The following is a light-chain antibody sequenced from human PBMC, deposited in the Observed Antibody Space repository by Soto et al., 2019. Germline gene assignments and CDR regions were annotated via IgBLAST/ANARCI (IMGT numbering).Light chain of an antibody. CDR2: GNS. CDR3: QSYDSSLSNWV. V-gene: IGLV1-40*01. Sequence: QSVLTQPPSVSGAPGQRVAISCTGSSSNSGAGYDVHWYQQLPGTAPKLLIYGNSNRPSGVPDRLSGSKSGTSASLAITGLQAEDEADYYCQSYDSSLSNWVFGGGAKVTVL. J-gene: IGLJ3*02. CDR1: SSNSGAGYD.